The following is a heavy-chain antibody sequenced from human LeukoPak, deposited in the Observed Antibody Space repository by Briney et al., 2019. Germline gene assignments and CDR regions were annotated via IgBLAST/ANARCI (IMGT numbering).Heavy chain of an antibody. CDR2: ISYIGST. CDR1: GGSFSSHY. V-gene: IGHV4-59*11. CDR3: AGDPTTVTKGLEI. J-gene: IGHJ3*02. Sequence: PSETLSLTCTVSGGSFSSHYWSWIRQPPGKGLEWIGYISYIGSTNYNPSLKSRVPISVDTSKNQFSLKLRSVTAADAAVYFCAGDPTTVTKGLEIWGQGTMVTVSS. D-gene: IGHD4-17*01.